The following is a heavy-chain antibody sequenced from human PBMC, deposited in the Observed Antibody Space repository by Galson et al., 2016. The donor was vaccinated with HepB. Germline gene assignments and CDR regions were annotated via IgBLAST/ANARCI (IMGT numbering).Heavy chain of an antibody. Sequence: SLRLSCAASGFSFSTHSMHWVRQAPGKGLEWVALISHDGNKKYFADSVKGRFTISRDNSKNTLYLQTNSLRAEDTAVYYCARGVLWYGSDYFYYGMDVWGQGTTVTVSS. D-gene: IGHD3-10*01. V-gene: IGHV3-30-3*01. CDR2: ISHDGNKK. CDR3: ARGVLWYGSDYFYYGMDV. CDR1: GFSFSTHS. J-gene: IGHJ6*02.